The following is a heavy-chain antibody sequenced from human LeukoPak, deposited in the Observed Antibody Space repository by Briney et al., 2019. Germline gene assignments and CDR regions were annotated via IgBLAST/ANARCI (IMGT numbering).Heavy chain of an antibody. V-gene: IGHV3-66*01. D-gene: IGHD1-26*01. Sequence: GGSLRLSCAASGFTVSSNYMSWVRQAPGKGLGWVSVIYSGGSTYYADSVKGRFTISRDNSKNTLYLQMNSLRAEDTAVYYCASRVGTRHWYFDLWGRGTLVTVSS. J-gene: IGHJ2*01. CDR2: IYSGGST. CDR3: ASRVGTRHWYFDL. CDR1: GFTVSSNY.